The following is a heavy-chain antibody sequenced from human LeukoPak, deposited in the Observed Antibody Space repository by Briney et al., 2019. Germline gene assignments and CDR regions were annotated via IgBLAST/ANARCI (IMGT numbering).Heavy chain of an antibody. CDR2: IYYGGRT. CDR1: GGSFSSGDYH. Sequence: PSETLSLTCAVSGGSFSSGDYHWGWIRQPPGKGLEWIASIYYGGRTTYNPSLKGRVTISEDTSNNQFSLKLSSVTAADTAVYYCARLRDIDCNYGYFDYWGQGTLVTVSS. J-gene: IGHJ4*02. D-gene: IGHD3-10*01. V-gene: IGHV4-39*01. CDR3: ARLRDIDCNYGYFDY.